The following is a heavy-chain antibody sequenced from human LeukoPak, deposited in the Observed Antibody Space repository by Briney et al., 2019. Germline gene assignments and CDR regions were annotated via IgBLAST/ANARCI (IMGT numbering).Heavy chain of an antibody. CDR2: ISYDGSNK. CDR1: GFTFSSYA. CDR3: AREVVVAYDAFDI. D-gene: IGHD2-15*01. J-gene: IGHJ3*02. Sequence: HPGGSLRLSCAASGFTFSSYAMHWVRQAPGKGLEWVAVISYDGSNKYYADSVKGRFTISRDNSKNTLYLQMNSLRAEDTAVYYCAREVVVAYDAFDIWGQGTMVTVSS. V-gene: IGHV3-30-3*01.